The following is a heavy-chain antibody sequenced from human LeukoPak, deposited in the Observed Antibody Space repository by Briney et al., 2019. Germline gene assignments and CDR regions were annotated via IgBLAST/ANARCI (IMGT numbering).Heavy chain of an antibody. J-gene: IGHJ4*02. CDR2: IYWNDEK. CDR1: GFSLSISGVG. CDR3: THKRSGGWHEVDY. D-gene: IGHD2-15*01. Sequence: ESGPTLVKPTQTLTLTCSISGFSLSISGVGVGWVRQPPGKALEWLALIYWNDEKRYSPSLKSRLTITKDTSRNQVVLRMTNMDPVDTGIYYCTHKRSGGWHEVDYWGQGALVTVSS. V-gene: IGHV2-5*01.